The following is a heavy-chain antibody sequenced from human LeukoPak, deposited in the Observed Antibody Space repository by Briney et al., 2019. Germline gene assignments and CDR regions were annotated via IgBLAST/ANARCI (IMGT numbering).Heavy chain of an antibody. CDR3: ARVDGGQSI. CDR2: IHRGGTT. D-gene: IGHD6-6*01. Sequence: PGGSLRLSCAASGFTVSNNYMSWVRQALGKGLEWVSLIHRGGTTYYADSVKGRFTISRDNSKNTLYFQMNSLRAEDTAVYYCARVDGGQSIWGQGTLVTVSS. J-gene: IGHJ4*02. V-gene: IGHV3-53*01. CDR1: GFTVSNNY.